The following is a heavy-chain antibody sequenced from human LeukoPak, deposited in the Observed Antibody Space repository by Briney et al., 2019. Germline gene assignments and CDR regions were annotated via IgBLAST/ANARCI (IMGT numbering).Heavy chain of an antibody. CDR3: AKGVKNDYYYYMDV. D-gene: IGHD1-1*01. V-gene: IGHV3-30*04. J-gene: IGHJ6*03. CDR2: ISYDGSNK. CDR1: GFTFSSYA. Sequence: GGSLRLSCAASGFTFSSYAMHWVRQAPGKGLEWVAVISYDGSNKYYADSVKGRFTISRDNSKNTLYLQMNSLRAEDTAVYYCAKGVKNDYYYYMDVWGKGTTVTISS.